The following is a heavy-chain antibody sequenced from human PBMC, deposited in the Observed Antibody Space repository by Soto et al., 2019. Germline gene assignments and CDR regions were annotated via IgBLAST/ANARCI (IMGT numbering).Heavy chain of an antibody. Sequence: GASVKVSCKASGGTFSSYTISWVRQAPGQGLEWMGRIIPILGIANYAQKFQGRVTITADKSTSTAYMELSSLRSEDTAVYYCARVPGAAAGNYYYYGMDVWGQGTTVTVSS. J-gene: IGHJ6*02. CDR3: ARVPGAAAGNYYYYGMDV. D-gene: IGHD6-13*01. CDR2: IIPILGIA. V-gene: IGHV1-69*02. CDR1: GGTFSSYT.